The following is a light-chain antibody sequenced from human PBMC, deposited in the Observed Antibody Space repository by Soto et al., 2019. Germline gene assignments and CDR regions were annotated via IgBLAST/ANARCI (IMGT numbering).Light chain of an antibody. J-gene: IGKJ1*01. V-gene: IGKV1-5*03. CDR2: RAS. CDR3: QQKNRYPWT. CDR1: QSVNDY. Sequence: DIQMTQSPSTLSASVGDRVTITCRASQSVNDYLAWYRHKPGKAPNLLIYRASNLEIGVPSRFSGSGSGTEFTLTISSLQPDDFATYYCQQKNRYPWTFGHWTKVAIK.